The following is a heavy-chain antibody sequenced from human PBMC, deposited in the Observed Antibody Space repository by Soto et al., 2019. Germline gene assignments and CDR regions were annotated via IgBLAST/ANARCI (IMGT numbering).Heavy chain of an antibody. CDR1: GGTFSSYA. CDR2: IIPIFGTA. J-gene: IGHJ3*02. D-gene: IGHD3-22*01. Sequence: SVKVSCKASGGTFSSYAISWVRQAPGQGLEWMGGIIPIFGTANYAQKFQGRVTITADESTSTAYMELSSLRSEDTAVYYCARAITMIVASSGSRAFDNWGQGTMVTVPS. CDR3: ARAITMIVASSGSRAFDN. V-gene: IGHV1-69*13.